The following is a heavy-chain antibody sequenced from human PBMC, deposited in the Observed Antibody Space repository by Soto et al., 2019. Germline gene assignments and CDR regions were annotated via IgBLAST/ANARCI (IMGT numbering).Heavy chain of an antibody. D-gene: IGHD5-12*01. J-gene: IGHJ6*02. CDR1: GFTFSSYA. V-gene: IGHV3-30-3*01. CDR3: ARPKQVATNLRSYYYGMDV. CDR2: ISYDGSNK. Sequence: PGGSLRLSCAASGFTFSSYAMHWVRQAPGKGLEWVAVISYDGSNKYYADSVKGRFTISRDNSKNTLYLQMNSLRAEDTAVYYCARPKQVATNLRSYYYGMDVWGQGTTVTVSS.